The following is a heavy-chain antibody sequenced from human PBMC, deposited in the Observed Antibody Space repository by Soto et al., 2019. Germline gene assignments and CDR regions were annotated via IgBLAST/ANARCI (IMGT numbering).Heavy chain of an antibody. CDR3: ARGKTNVYALDV. J-gene: IGHJ6*02. CDR2: IKGDGSST. Sequence: EVQLVESGGDLVQPGGSLRLSCAASGFTFSSYWMHWVRQAPGKELVWVSRIKGDGSSTNSADSLQGQLTISRDNAKSTLYLQINSLRAEDTAVYYCARGKTNVYALDVWGQGTEVTVSS. V-gene: IGHV3-74*01. CDR1: GFTFSSYW.